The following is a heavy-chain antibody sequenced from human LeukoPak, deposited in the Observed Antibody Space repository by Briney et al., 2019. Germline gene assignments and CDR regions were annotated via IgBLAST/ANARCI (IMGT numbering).Heavy chain of an antibody. Sequence: PGGSLRLSCTASGLTFSTSGFNWVRQAPGKGLEWVASIGPTGSDRYHADSIKGRFTISRDNANNFLYLQMNSLRAEDTAVYYCATETNGCHYDHWGQGTLLTVSS. CDR1: GLTFSTSG. CDR2: IGPTGSDR. J-gene: IGHJ4*02. V-gene: IGHV3-21*06. CDR3: ATETNGCHYDH. D-gene: IGHD5-24*01.